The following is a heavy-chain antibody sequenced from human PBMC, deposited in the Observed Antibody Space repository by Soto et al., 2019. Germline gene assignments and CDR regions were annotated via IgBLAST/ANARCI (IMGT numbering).Heavy chain of an antibody. V-gene: IGHV4-31*03. CDR3: VREYSGYDSRGVDT. J-gene: IGHJ5*02. D-gene: IGHD5-12*01. CDR1: GGSISRGGYY. CDR2: IYYSGST. Sequence: SETLSLTCTVSGGSISRGGYYWSWIRQHPGKGLEWIGSIYYSGSTYYNPSLKSRVTISLDTTKNQFSLKLSSLTAADTAVYYCVREYSGYDSRGVDTWGQGTQVTVSS.